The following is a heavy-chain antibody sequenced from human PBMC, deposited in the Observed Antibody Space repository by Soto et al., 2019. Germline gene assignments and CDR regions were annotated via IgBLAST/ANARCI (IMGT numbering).Heavy chain of an antibody. CDR1: VFTFGDYF. J-gene: IGHJ4*02. V-gene: IGHV3-49*03. D-gene: IGHD7-27*01. CDR2: IRRTVSGATA. CDR3: ARELGAFTRISGDVAF. Sequence: SLRLSCRASVFTFGDYFMSCFRHSPGKWLEWVSFIRRTVSGATAEYPASVKDRFIISRDDSKSTLYLQMNSLKSEDTAVYFCARELGAFTRISGDVAFGGRGNRVTVYS.